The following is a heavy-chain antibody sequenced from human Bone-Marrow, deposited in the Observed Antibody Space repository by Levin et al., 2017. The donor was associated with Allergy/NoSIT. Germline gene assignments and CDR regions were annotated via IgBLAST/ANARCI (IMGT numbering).Heavy chain of an antibody. CDR2: IIGSGGST. CDR3: AKRDHDSSGR. V-gene: IGHV3-23*01. J-gene: IGHJ4*02. CDR1: GFTFSHYA. D-gene: IGHD3-22*01. Sequence: GGSLRLSCAASGFTFSHYAMDWVRQAPGKGLEWVSAIIGSGGSTYYADSVKGRFTISRDNSKNTLYLQMNSLRAEDTAVYYCAKRDHDSSGRWGQGTLVTVSS.